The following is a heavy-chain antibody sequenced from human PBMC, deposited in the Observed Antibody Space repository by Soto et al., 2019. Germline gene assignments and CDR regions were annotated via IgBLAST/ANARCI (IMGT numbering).Heavy chain of an antibody. CDR2: ISYDGSNK. CDR1: GFTFSSYA. J-gene: IGHJ6*02. Sequence: QVQLVESGGGVVQPGRSLRLSCAASGFTFSSYAMHWVRQAPGKGLEWVAVISYDGSNKYYADSVKGRFTISRDNSKNTLYLQMNSLRAEDTAVYYCAKRRATTKNYYDYYGMDVWGQGTTVTVSS. CDR3: AKRRATTKNYYDYYGMDV. D-gene: IGHD1-26*01. V-gene: IGHV3-30-3*02.